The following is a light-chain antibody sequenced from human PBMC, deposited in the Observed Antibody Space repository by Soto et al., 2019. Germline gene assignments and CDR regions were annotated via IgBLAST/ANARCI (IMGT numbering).Light chain of an antibody. J-gene: IGLJ3*02. CDR2: RDN. CDR3: AACDDTLSGDWV. V-gene: IGLV1-47*03. Sequence: QSVLSQPPSASGTPGQRVTISCSGSISNVGSNYVYWYQQLPGTAPKLLIYRDNQRPSGVPDRCSASKSGTSAYLAISGLWSEDEAVYYCAACDDTLSGDWVFGGGTKVTVL. CDR1: ISNVGSNY.